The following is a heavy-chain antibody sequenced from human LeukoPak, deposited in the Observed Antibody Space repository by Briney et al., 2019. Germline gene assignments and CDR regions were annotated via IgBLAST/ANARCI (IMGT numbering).Heavy chain of an antibody. CDR3: GRVIAGAIDY. CDR2: INLDGSER. J-gene: IGHJ4*02. CDR1: GFTFSGHS. Sequence: GGSLRLSCAASGFTFSGHSMTWVRQAPGKGLEWVANINLDGSERFYVDFVKGGFTISRDNADNSMYLQMNSLRAEDTAVYYCGRVIAGAIDYWGQGTLVTVSS. D-gene: IGHD6-13*01. V-gene: IGHV3-7*01.